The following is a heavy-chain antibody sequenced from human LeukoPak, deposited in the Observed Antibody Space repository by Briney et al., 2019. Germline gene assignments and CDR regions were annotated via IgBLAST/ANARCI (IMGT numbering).Heavy chain of an antibody. CDR3: ARDNTVTTYFDY. J-gene: IGHJ4*02. V-gene: IGHV4-59*01. Sequence: SETLSLTCTVSGASISSYYWSWIQQPPGKGLEWIGYISYCGSTNYSPFLKTRVTISADTSKNQFSLNLSSVTAADTAVYYCARDNTVTTYFDYWGQGILVTVSS. D-gene: IGHD4-17*01. CDR2: ISYCGST. CDR1: GASISSYY.